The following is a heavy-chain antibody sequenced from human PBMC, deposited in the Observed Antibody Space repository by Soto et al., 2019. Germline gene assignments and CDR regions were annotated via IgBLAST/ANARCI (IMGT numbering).Heavy chain of an antibody. CDR2: IDPSDSYV. Sequence: PGESLKMSCHASGYSFTAYCITLVLQMPGKGLEWMATIDPSDSYVDYSPSFRGHVTFSVDRSITTVYLQWNSPKASDSAMYFCTRRASSSFYHFDFWGQGALVTVSS. J-gene: IGHJ4*02. CDR3: TRRASSSFYHFDF. CDR1: GYSFTAYC. D-gene: IGHD2-2*01. V-gene: IGHV5-10-1*01.